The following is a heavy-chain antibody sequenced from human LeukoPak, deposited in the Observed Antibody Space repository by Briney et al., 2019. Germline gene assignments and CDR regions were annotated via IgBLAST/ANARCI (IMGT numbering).Heavy chain of an antibody. D-gene: IGHD6-19*01. V-gene: IGHV3-9*03. Sequence: PGRSLRLSCAASGFTFDDYAMPGVRQAPGQGLEWVSGVGWISGSIGYADSVKGRFTISRDNAKNSLYLQMNSLRAEDMALYYCAKAYSSGWYGYFDYWGQGTLVTVSS. CDR3: AKAYSSGWYGYFDY. J-gene: IGHJ4*02. CDR2: VGWISGSI. CDR1: GFTFDDYA.